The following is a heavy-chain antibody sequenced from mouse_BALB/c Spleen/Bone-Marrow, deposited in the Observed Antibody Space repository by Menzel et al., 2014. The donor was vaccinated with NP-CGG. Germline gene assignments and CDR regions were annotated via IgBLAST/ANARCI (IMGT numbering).Heavy chain of an antibody. CDR3: ARVFTTATWGFAY. Sequence: VQLQQSGPGLVAPSQLLSIPCTVSGFSLTSYGVHWVRQPPGKGLEWLGAIWAGGSTNYNSALMSRLSITKDNSKSQVFLEMDSLQTDDTAMYYCARVFTTATWGFAYWGQGTLVTVSA. J-gene: IGHJ3*01. D-gene: IGHD1-2*01. CDR2: IWAGGST. V-gene: IGHV2-9*02. CDR1: GFSLTSYG.